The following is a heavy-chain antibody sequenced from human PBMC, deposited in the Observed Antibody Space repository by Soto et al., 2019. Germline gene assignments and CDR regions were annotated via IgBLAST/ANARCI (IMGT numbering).Heavy chain of an antibody. Sequence: GASVKVSCKASGYTFTSYGISWVRQAPGQGLEWMGWISAYNGNTNYAQRLQGRVTMTRDTSTSTVYMELSSLRSEDTAVYYCARVAVPRYGMDVWGQGTTVTVS. V-gene: IGHV1-18*01. CDR3: ARVAVPRYGMDV. CDR2: ISAYNGNT. J-gene: IGHJ6*02. CDR1: GYTFTSYG. D-gene: IGHD4-17*01.